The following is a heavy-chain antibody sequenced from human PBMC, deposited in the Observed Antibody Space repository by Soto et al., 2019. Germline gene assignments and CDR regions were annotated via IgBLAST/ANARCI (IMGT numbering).Heavy chain of an antibody. CDR2: INHSGST. CDR3: TRGNGYYIY. D-gene: IGHD3-3*01. V-gene: IGHV4-34*01. Sequence: PSETLSLTCAVYGGSFSGYYWTWIRQPPGTGLEWIGEINHSGSTNYNPSLKSRVTISVDTSKNQFSLKLTSVTAADTAVYYCTRGNGYYIYWGQGTLVTVSS. CDR1: GGSFSGYY. J-gene: IGHJ4*02.